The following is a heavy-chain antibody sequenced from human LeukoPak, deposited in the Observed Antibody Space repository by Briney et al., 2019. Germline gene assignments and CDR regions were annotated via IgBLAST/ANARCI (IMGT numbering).Heavy chain of an antibody. Sequence: SETLSLTCAVYGGSFSGYYWSWIRQPPGKGLEWIGEINHSGSTNYNPSLKSRVTISVDTSKNQFSLKLSSVTAADTAVYYCARRAGLRYFDWLYPIDYWGQGTLVTVSS. CDR3: ARRAGLRYFDWLYPIDY. CDR1: GGSFSGYY. D-gene: IGHD3-9*01. J-gene: IGHJ4*02. CDR2: INHSGST. V-gene: IGHV4-34*01.